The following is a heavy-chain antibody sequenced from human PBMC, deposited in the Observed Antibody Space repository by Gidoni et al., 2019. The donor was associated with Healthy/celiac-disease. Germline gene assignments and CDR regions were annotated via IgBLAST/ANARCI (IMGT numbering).Heavy chain of an antibody. D-gene: IGHD3-10*01. CDR1: RFTFSSYG. CDR2: IGYDGSNK. CDR3: ARDSLWFGVDPYYFDY. V-gene: IGHV3-33*01. Sequence: QVQLVESGGGVVQPGRSLRLSFASSRFTFSSYGMHWVRQAPGKGLEGVEVIGYDGSNKYYADSVKGRFTISRDNSKNTLYLQMNSLRAEDTAVYYCARDSLWFGVDPYYFDYWGQGTLVTVSS. J-gene: IGHJ4*02.